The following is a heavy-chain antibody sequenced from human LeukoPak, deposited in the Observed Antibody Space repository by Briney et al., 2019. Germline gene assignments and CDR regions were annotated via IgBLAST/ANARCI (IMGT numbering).Heavy chain of an antibody. CDR1: GFTFSSYA. CDR3: ARVHTRQAAGPKGNDAFDI. D-gene: IGHD6-13*01. V-gene: IGHV3-30-3*01. Sequence: PGGSLRLSCAASGFTFSSYAMHWVRQAPGKGLEWVAVISYDGSNKYYADSVKGRFTISRDNSKNTLYLQMNSLRAEDTAVYYCARVHTRQAAGPKGNDAFDIWGQGTMVTVSS. J-gene: IGHJ3*02. CDR2: ISYDGSNK.